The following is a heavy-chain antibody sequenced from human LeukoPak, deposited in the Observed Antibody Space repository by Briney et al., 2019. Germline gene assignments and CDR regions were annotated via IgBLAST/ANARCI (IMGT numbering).Heavy chain of an antibody. D-gene: IGHD5-12*01. CDR1: GGSISSSSYY. CDR2: IYYSGST. J-gene: IGHJ6*03. CDR3: ARHNGGPPRYSGYDWGWSNYYYYYYMDV. V-gene: IGHV4-39*01. Sequence: PSETLSLTCTVSGGSISSSSYYWGWIRQPPGKGLEWIGSIYYSGSTYYNPSLKSRVTISVDTSKNQFSLKLSSVTAADTAVYYCARHNGGPPRYSGYDWGWSNYYYYYYMDVWGKGTTVTISS.